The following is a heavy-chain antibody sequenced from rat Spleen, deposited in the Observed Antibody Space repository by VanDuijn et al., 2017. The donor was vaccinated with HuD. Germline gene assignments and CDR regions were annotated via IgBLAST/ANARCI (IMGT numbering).Heavy chain of an antibody. J-gene: IGHJ2*01. D-gene: IGHD1-9*01. CDR2: ISTDGGSS. CDR3: ARRHYGYTDYFDY. V-gene: IGHV5-29*01. Sequence: EVQLVESGGGLVQSGRSLKLSCAASGFTFSDYGLAWVRQAPGKGLEWVSSISTDGGSSYYPDSVKGRFTISRDNAKSTLSLQMDSLRSEDTATYYCARRHYGYTDYFDYWGQGVMVTVSS. CDR1: GFTFSDYG.